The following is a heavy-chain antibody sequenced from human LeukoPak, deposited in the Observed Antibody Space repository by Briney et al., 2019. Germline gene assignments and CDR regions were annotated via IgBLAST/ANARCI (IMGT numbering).Heavy chain of an antibody. J-gene: IGHJ6*03. V-gene: IGHV4-59*12. CDR2: FYDSGRT. Sequence: PSETLSLTCTVSGGPTSSYYWSWIRQPPGKGLDWIGYFYDSGRTNYNPSLKSRVTVSVDTSKNQFSLKLSSVTTADTAVYYCARVMVNQQVPAAPGLQYYYYMDVWGKGTTVTVSS. D-gene: IGHD2-2*01. CDR1: GGPTSSYY. CDR3: ARVMVNQQVPAAPGLQYYYYMDV.